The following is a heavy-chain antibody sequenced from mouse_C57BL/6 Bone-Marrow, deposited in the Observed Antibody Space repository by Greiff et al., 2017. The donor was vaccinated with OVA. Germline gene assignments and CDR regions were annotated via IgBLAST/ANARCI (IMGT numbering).Heavy chain of an antibody. CDR1: GFTFSDYY. Sequence: EVKLMESGGGLVQPGGSLKLSCAASGFTFSDYYMYWVRQTPEKRLERVAYISNGGGSTYYPDTVKGRFTISRDNAKNTLYLQMSRLKSEDTAMYYCARHPFAYWGQGTLVTVSA. V-gene: IGHV5-12*01. CDR2: ISNGGGST. J-gene: IGHJ3*01. CDR3: ARHPFAY.